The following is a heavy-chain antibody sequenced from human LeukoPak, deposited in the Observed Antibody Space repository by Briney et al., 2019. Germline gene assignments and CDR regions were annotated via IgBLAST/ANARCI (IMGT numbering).Heavy chain of an antibody. J-gene: IGHJ6*03. CDR1: GGTFSSYA. D-gene: IGHD2-2*01. CDR3: ATLLPDIVVVPAGYYYMDV. V-gene: IGHV1-69*13. Sequence: SVKVSCKASGGTFSSYAISWVRQAPGQGLEWMGGIIPIFGTANYAQKFQGRVTITADESTSTAYMELSSLRSEDTAVYYCATLLPDIVVVPAGYYYMDVWGKGTTVTVSS. CDR2: IIPIFGTA.